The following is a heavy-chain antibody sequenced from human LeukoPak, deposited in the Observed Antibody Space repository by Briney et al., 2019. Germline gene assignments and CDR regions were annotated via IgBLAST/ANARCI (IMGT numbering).Heavy chain of an antibody. CDR1: GFTFSSNW. J-gene: IGHJ6*02. V-gene: IGHV3-74*01. D-gene: IGHD2-21*01. CDR3: VRGAGFQGNAMDV. CDR2: INSDGTTT. Sequence: GGSLRLCCAVSGFTFSSNWMHWVRQPTGKGLVWVSRINSDGTTTAYADAVKGRFTISRDNAKNTLDLQMNSLRAEDTAVYYCVRGAGFQGNAMDVWGQGTTVTVSS.